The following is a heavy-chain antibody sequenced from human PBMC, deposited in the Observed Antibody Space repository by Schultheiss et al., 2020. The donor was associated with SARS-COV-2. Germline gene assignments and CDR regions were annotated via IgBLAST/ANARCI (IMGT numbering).Heavy chain of an antibody. D-gene: IGHD3-9*01. CDR3: ATTEMTGTLAGYYYGMDV. CDR2: IWYDGSNK. J-gene: IGHJ6*02. V-gene: IGHV3-33*03. Sequence: GESLKISCAASGFTFSSYGMHWVRQAPGKGLEWVAVIWYDGSNKYYADSVKGRFTISRDNARNSLYLRMSSLRVEDTATYYCATTEMTGTLAGYYYGMDVWGQGTTVTVSS. CDR1: GFTFSSYG.